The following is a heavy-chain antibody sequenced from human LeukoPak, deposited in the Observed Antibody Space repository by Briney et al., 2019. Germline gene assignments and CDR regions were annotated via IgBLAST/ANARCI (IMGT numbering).Heavy chain of an antibody. CDR1: GGSFSGYY. D-gene: IGHD5-12*01. CDR3: ARQVALYYYYYYMDV. J-gene: IGHJ6*03. CDR2: INHSGST. V-gene: IGHV4-34*01. Sequence: PSETLSLTCAVYGGSFSGYYWSWIRQPPGKGLEWIGEINHSGSTNYNPSLKSRVTISVDTSKNQFSLKLSSVTAADTAVYYCARQVALYYYYYYMDVWGKGTTVTISS.